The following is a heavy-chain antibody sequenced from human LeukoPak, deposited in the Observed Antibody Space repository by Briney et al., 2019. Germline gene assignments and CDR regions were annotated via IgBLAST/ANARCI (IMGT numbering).Heavy chain of an antibody. CDR3: AKSPHKDYYDNSAYYASDAFDI. D-gene: IGHD3-22*01. J-gene: IGHJ3*02. CDR1: RFIFRNYG. CDR2: VSYDGSNK. Sequence: GGSLRLSCAASRFIFRNYGMHWVRQAPGKGLEWVAVVSYDGSNKYYADSVKGRFTISRDNSKSTLYLQMNNLRAEDTAVYYCAKSPHKDYYDNSAYYASDAFDIWGQGTMVTVSS. V-gene: IGHV3-30*18.